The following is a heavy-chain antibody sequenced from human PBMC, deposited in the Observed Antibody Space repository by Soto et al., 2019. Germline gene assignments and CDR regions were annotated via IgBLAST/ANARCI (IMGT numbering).Heavy chain of an antibody. CDR3: ARATLETDCEVTADFDY. D-gene: IGHD2-21*02. CDR1: GFTFSSYG. V-gene: IGHV3-33*01. CDR2: IWYDGSNK. J-gene: IGHJ4*02. Sequence: QVQLVESGGGVVQPGRSLRLSCAASGFTFSSYGMHWVRQAPGKGLEWVAVIWYDGSNKYYADSVKGRFTISRDNSKNTLYLQMNSLRAEDTAVYYCARATLETDCEVTADFDYWGQGTLVTVSS.